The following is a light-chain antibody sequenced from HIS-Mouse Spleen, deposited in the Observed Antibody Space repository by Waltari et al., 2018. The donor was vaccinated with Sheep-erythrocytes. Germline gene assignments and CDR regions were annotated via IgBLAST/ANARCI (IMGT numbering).Light chain of an antibody. CDR1: SSDFGRYNL. CDR2: EGR. J-gene: IGLJ3*02. Sequence: QSALTQPASVSGSPGQSITISCTGTSSDFGRYNLASWYQRHPGKPPNLMYYEGRKRPTGVSNRFSGSKSGNTASLTISGLQAEDEADYYCCSYAGSSTPWVFGGGTKLTVL. V-gene: IGLV2-23*01. CDR3: CSYAGSSTPWV.